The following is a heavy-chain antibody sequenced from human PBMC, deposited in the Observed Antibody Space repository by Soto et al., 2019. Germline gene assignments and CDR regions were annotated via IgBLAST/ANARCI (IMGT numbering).Heavy chain of an antibody. J-gene: IGHJ4*02. CDR2: IYYSGST. Sequence: PETLSLTCTGSGGSISSYYWSWIRQPPGKGLEWIGYIYYSGSTNYNPSLKSRVTISVDTSKNQFSLKLSSVTAADTAVYYCARSDGRYWGQGTLVTVSS. V-gene: IGHV4-59*01. CDR1: GGSISSYY. CDR3: ARSDGRY.